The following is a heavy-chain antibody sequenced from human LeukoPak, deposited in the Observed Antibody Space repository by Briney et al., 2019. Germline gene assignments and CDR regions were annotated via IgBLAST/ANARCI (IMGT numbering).Heavy chain of an antibody. J-gene: IGHJ6*02. CDR1: GFTFISYG. V-gene: IGHV3-30*02. CDR2: IWYVVINK. CDR3: AKVSYSSSWYSPFDYYYYGMDV. D-gene: IGHD6-13*01. Sequence: VGSLRLSCAASGFTFISYGMYGGPEGPGKGLEWGSFIWYVVINKYYADSVKGRFTISRDNSKNTLYLQMNSLRAEDTAVYYCAKVSYSSSWYSPFDYYYYGMDVWGQGTTVTVSS.